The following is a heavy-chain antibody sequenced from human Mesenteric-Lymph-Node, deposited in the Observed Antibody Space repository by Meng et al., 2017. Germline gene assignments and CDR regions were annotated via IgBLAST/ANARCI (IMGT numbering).Heavy chain of an antibody. Sequence: QVQFVQSGAEVKKPGASMKVSCKASGYTFISYTIHWLRQAPGQRLEWMGWINTGNGNTKYSHKFQDRVTITRDTSASAAYMELSSLRSEDTAVYYCAGGGRGCFDFWGQGTLVTVSS. V-gene: IGHV1-3*04. D-gene: IGHD2-15*01. CDR2: INTGNGNT. J-gene: IGHJ4*02. CDR1: GYTFISYT. CDR3: AGGGRGCFDF.